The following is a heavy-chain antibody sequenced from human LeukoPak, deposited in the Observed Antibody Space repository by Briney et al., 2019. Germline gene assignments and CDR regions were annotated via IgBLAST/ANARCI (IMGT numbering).Heavy chain of an antibody. J-gene: IGHJ4*02. CDR2: FGGTGDI. D-gene: IGHD3-16*01. CDR1: GFTFSTTA. V-gene: IGHV3-23*01. CDR3: AKDVLRWAFDY. Sequence: GGSLRLSCAASGFTFSTTAMAWVRQAPGKGLELVSGFGGTGDIHYADSVRGRFTISRDNSKGILYLQMDSLRAEDTAVYYRAKDVLRWAFDYWGQGTLVTVSS.